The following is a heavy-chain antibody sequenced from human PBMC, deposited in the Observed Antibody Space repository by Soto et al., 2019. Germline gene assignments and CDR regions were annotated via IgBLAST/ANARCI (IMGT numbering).Heavy chain of an antibody. J-gene: IGHJ4*02. CDR1: GFTLAGCA. Sequence: GGSLRLSCAASGFTLAGCAMSWVRQAPGKGLEWVSRISSSGSSIHYADSVKGRYTISRDNSKNTLYLQMNSLRAEDTAVYYCARDILTGYFDYWGQGVLVTVSS. CDR3: ARDILTGYFDY. D-gene: IGHD3-9*01. CDR2: ISSSGSSI. V-gene: IGHV3-23*01.